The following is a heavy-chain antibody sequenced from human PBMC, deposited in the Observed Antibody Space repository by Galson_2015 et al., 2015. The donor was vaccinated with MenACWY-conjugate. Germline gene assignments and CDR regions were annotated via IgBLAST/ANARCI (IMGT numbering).Heavy chain of an antibody. CDR2: TYYRSKWYN. V-gene: IGHV6-1*01. J-gene: IGHJ4*02. CDR3: ARDSLALGYCSGGSCYGRVYYFDY. D-gene: IGHD2-15*01. Sequence: CAISGDSVSSNSAAWNWIRQSPSRGLEWLGRTYYRSKWYNDYAVSVKSRITINPDTSKNQFSLQLNSVIPEDTAVYYCARDSLALGYCSGGSCYGRVYYFDYWGQGTLVTVSS. CDR1: GDSVSSNSAA.